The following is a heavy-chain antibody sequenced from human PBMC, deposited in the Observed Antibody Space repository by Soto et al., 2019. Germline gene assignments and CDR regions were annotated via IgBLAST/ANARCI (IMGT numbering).Heavy chain of an antibody. V-gene: IGHV4-31*03. J-gene: IGHJ6*02. CDR1: GGSISSGGYY. D-gene: IGHD3-10*01. Sequence: SETLSLTCTVSGGSISSGGYYWGWIRQHPGKGLEWIGYIYYSGSTYYNPSLKSRVTISVDTSKNQFSLKLSSVTAADTAVYYCARDKYYYGSVKDGMDVWGQGTTVTISS. CDR2: IYYSGST. CDR3: ARDKYYYGSVKDGMDV.